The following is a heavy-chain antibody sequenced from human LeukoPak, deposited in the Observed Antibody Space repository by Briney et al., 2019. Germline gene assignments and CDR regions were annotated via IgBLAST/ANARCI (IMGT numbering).Heavy chain of an antibody. J-gene: IGHJ4*02. CDR2: ITGDGSNT. CDR1: GFTFSRNG. V-gene: IGHV3-23*01. D-gene: IGHD2-15*01. Sequence: QLGGSLRLSCAASGFTFSRNGMHWVRQAPGQGLDWLSSITGDGSNTYYADSAKGRFTISRDNSKNTVYLQMSSLRPEDTAIYYCASRAPCRGGTCYPLAYGGQGTLVIVSS. CDR3: ASRAPCRGGTCYPLAY.